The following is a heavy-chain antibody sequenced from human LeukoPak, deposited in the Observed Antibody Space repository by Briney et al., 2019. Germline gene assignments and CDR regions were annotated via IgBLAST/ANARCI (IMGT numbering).Heavy chain of an antibody. CDR2: INHSGST. CDR3: AREGVRESLGDDY. V-gene: IGHV4-34*01. CDR1: GGSFSGYY. J-gene: IGHJ4*02. D-gene: IGHD3-10*01. Sequence: PSETLSLTCAVYGGSFSGYYWSWIRQPPGKGLVWIGEINHSGSTNYNPSLKSRVTISVDTSKNQFSLTLSSVTAADTAVYYCAREGVRESLGDDYWGQGTLVTVSS.